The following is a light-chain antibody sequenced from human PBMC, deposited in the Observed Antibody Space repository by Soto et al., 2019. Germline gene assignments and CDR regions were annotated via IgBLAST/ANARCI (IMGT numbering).Light chain of an antibody. Sequence: QSALTQPASVSGAPGQSITISCTGTSSDVGGYNYVSWYQQHPGKAPKLMIYDVSNRPSGVSNRFSGSKSGTTASLTSSGRHAEDEADYYCSSYTSSSTVVFGGGTQLTVL. CDR3: SSYTSSSTVV. CDR2: DVS. CDR1: SSDVGGYNY. V-gene: IGLV2-14*01. J-gene: IGLJ2*01.